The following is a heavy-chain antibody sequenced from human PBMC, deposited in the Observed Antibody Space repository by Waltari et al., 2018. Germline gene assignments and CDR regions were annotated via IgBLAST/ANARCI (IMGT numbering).Heavy chain of an antibody. CDR1: GGTFSSYA. J-gene: IGHJ5*02. D-gene: IGHD5-18*01. CDR2: IIPIFGTA. CDR3: ARDASSQLWSHNWFDP. Sequence: QVQLVQSGAEVKKPGSSVKVSCKASGGTFSSYAISWVRQAPGQGLEWMGGIIPIFGTANYAQKFQGRGTITADESTSTAYMELSSLRSEDTAVYYCARDASSQLWSHNWFDPWGQGTLVTVSS. V-gene: IGHV1-69*01.